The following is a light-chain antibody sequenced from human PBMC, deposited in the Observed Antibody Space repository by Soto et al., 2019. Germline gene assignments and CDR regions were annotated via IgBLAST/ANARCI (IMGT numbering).Light chain of an antibody. CDR2: TGS. CDR3: QQLNSHPLT. J-gene: IGKJ4*01. V-gene: IGKV1-12*01. Sequence: IQMTQSPSDVSASVGDRVTITCRASQGIKNWLAWYQQKPGKAPNLLIYTGSSLQSGVPSRFSGSGSGTDFTLTINSLQPEDFATYYCQQLNSHPLTFGGGTKVDIK. CDR1: QGIKNW.